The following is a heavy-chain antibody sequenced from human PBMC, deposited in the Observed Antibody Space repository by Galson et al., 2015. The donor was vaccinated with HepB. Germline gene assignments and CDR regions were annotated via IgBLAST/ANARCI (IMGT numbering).Heavy chain of an antibody. CDR1: GYTLTELS. CDR3: ATATELQTIAAAGMGVAFDI. CDR2: FDPEDGET. D-gene: IGHD6-13*01. J-gene: IGHJ3*02. Sequence: SVKVSCKVSGYTLTELSMHWVRQAPGKGLEWMGGFDPEDGETIYAQKFQGRVTMTEDTSTDTAYMELSSLRSEDTAVYYCATATELQTIAAAGMGVAFDIWGQGTMVTVSS. V-gene: IGHV1-24*01.